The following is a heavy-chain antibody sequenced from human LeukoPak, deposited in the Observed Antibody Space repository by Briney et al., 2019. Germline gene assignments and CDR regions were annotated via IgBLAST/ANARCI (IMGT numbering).Heavy chain of an antibody. Sequence: SETLSLTCTVSGGSISSYYWSWIRQPPGKGLEWIGYIYYSGSTNYNPSLKSRVTISVDTSKNQFSLKLSSVTAADTAVYYCARDRYDLRGFDYWGQGTLVTVSS. V-gene: IGHV4-59*01. J-gene: IGHJ4*02. CDR2: IYYSGST. CDR3: ARDRYDLRGFDY. CDR1: GGSISSYY. D-gene: IGHD5-12*01.